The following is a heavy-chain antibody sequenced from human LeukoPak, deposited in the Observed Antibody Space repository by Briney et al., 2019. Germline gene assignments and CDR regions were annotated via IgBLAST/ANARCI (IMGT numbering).Heavy chain of an antibody. CDR2: IYYTGST. CDR1: GGSVSSGTFY. CDR3: ARQQLSQLYYFDN. V-gene: IGHV4-61*01. Sequence: PSETLSLTCTVSGGSVSSGTFYWSWIRQPPGKGLEWIGYIYYTGSTSYNPSLKSRVTISVDTSKNQFSLKLSSVTAADTAVYYCARQQLSQLYYFDNWGQGTLVTVSS. D-gene: IGHD6-13*01. J-gene: IGHJ4*02.